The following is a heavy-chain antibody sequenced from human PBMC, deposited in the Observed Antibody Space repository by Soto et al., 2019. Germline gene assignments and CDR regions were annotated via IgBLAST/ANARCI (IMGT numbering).Heavy chain of an antibody. J-gene: IGHJ4*02. V-gene: IGHV3-23*01. CDR2: ISGSGSST. CDR3: AKHTSGCDLES. Sequence: LRLSRVAPGFSLCSYPMSWVRQAPVQGLEWVSAISGSGSSTYYAASVKGRFNISIDNSKNIHLVQMNSLRAQDTAVYYCAKHTSGCDLESWGQGTLVTVSS. CDR1: GFSLCSYP. D-gene: IGHD5-12*01.